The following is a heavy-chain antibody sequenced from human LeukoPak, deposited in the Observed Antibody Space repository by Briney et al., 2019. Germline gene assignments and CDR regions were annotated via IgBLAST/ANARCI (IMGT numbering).Heavy chain of an antibody. D-gene: IGHD3-10*01. J-gene: IGHJ4*02. CDR3: TRAPNLLWFGELLPPDY. Sequence: GGSLRLSCTASGFTFGDYAMSWFRQAPGKGLEWVGFVRSKAYGGTTEYAASVKCRFTISRDDSKSIAYLQMSSLKTEDTAVYYCTRAPNLLWFGELLPPDYWGQGTLVTVSS. V-gene: IGHV3-49*03. CDR2: VRSKAYGGTT. CDR1: GFTFGDYA.